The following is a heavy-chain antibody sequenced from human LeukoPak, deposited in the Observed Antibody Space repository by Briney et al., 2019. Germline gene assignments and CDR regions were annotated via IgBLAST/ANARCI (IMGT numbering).Heavy chain of an antibody. Sequence: PSETLSLTCAVYGGSFSGYYWSWIRQPPGKGLEWIGEINHSGSTNYNPSLKSRVTMSLDTSKNQFSLQLNSVTPEDTAVYYCARDLIYDSSGYYYFDYWGQGTLVTVSS. J-gene: IGHJ4*02. V-gene: IGHV4-34*01. D-gene: IGHD3-22*01. CDR2: INHSGST. CDR1: GGSFSGYY. CDR3: ARDLIYDSSGYYYFDY.